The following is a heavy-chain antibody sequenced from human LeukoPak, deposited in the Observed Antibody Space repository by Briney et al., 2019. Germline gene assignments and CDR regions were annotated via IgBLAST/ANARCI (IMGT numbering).Heavy chain of an antibody. V-gene: IGHV3-30*02. CDR1: GFTFSSYG. Sequence: GGSLRLSCAASGFTFSSYGMHWVRQAPGKGLEWVAFIQYDGSNKYYADSVKGRFTISRDNSKNTLYLQMTSLRTEDTAVYYCAKGVETSTTGELPYYFDYWGQGTLVTVSS. J-gene: IGHJ4*02. CDR3: AKGVETSTTGELPYYFDY. CDR2: IQYDGSNK. D-gene: IGHD3-10*01.